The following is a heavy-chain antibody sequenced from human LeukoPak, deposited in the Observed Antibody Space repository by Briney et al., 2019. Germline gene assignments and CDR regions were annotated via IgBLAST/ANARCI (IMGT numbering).Heavy chain of an antibody. D-gene: IGHD6-19*01. CDR3: ARRKGGSDYIEF. V-gene: IGHV4-38-2*02. CDR1: DYSISSGYY. J-gene: IGHJ4*02. Sequence: SETLSHTCTVSDYSISSGYYWGWIRQPPGKGLDWIGSIYYSGTTYYTPSLKSRVTISVDTSENQFSLRLRSVTAADTAMYYCARRKGGSDYIEFWGQGTLVTVSS. CDR2: IYYSGTT.